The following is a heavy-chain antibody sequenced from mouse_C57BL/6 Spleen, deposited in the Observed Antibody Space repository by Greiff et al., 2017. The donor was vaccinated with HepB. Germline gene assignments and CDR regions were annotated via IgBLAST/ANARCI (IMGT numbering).Heavy chain of an antibody. D-gene: IGHD1-1*01. J-gene: IGHJ4*01. CDR1: GYTFTSYW. V-gene: IGHV1-64*01. CDR3: ARGGNYYGNSPGMDY. CDR2: IHPNSGST. Sequence: QVQLQQPGAELVKPGASVKLSCKASGYTFTSYWMHWVKQRPGQGLEWIGMIHPNSGSTNYNEKFKSKATLTVDKSSSTAYMQLSSLTSEDSAVYNCARGGNYYGNSPGMDYWGQGTSVTVSS.